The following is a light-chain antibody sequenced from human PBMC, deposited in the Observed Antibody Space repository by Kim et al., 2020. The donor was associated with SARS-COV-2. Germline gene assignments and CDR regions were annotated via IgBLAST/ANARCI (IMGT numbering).Light chain of an antibody. CDR3: QQRSNWPRGT. CDR1: QSVSSY. V-gene: IGKV3-11*01. Sequence: LAPGERAALTCRASQSVSSYLAWYQQKPGQAPRRLIYDASNRATGIPARFSGSGSGTDFTLTISSLEPEDFAVYYCQQRSNWPRGTFGQGTKLEI. J-gene: IGKJ2*01. CDR2: DAS.